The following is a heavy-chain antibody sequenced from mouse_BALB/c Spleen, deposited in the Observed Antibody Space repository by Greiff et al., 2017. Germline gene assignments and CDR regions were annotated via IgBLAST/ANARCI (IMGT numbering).Heavy chain of an antibody. CDR3: ARRGGNYAMDY. V-gene: IGHV5-6-5*01. D-gene: IGHD2-14*01. CDR2: ISSGGST. Sequence: EVKLVESGGGLVKPGGSLKLSCAASGFTFSSYAMSWVRQTPEKRLEWVASISSGGSTYYPDSVKGRFTISRDNARNILYLQMSSLRSEDTAMYYCARRGGNYAMDYWGQGTSVTVSS. CDR1: GFTFSSYA. J-gene: IGHJ4*01.